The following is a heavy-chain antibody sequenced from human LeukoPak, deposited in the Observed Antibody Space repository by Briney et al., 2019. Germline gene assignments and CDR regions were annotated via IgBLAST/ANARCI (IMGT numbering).Heavy chain of an antibody. D-gene: IGHD2-2*01. CDR3: ARGYQLLCGAFDY. J-gene: IGHJ4*02. Sequence: SQTLSLTFAISGDGVSINSSAWNWIRQSPSKGLEWLGRTYYRYKWYNDYAVSVKSRITINPDTSKNQFSLQLNSVTPEDTAVYYCARGYQLLCGAFDYWGQGTLVTVSS. CDR1: GDGVSINSSA. CDR2: TYYRYKWYN. V-gene: IGHV6-1*01.